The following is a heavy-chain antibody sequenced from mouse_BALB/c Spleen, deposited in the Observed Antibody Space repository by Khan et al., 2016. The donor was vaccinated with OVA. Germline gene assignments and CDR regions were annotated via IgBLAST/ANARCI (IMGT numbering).Heavy chain of an antibody. J-gene: IGHJ3*01. CDR1: GFTFSTYA. CDR3: ARQNYGPFAY. Sequence: EVELVESGGDLVKPGGSPKLSCAASGFTFSTYAMSWVRQTPEKRLEWVATISSDGDYIYYPDSMEGRFTISRDNAKNTLYLQMSSLRSEDTAMYYCARQNYGPFAYWGQGTLVTVSA. D-gene: IGHD1-1*01. V-gene: IGHV5-9-3*01. CDR2: ISSDGDYI.